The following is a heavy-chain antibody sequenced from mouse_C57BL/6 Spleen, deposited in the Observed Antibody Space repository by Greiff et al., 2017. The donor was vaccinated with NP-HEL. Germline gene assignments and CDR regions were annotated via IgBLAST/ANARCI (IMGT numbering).Heavy chain of an antibody. J-gene: IGHJ2*01. Sequence: VQLQQSGAELVRPGASVTLSCKASGYTFTDYEMHWVKQTPVHGLEWIGAIDPETGGTAYNQKFKGKAILTVDKSSSTAYMELRSLTSEDSAVYYGTSEGEDSRGVGYWGQGTTLTVSS. V-gene: IGHV1-15*01. CDR1: GYTFTDYE. CDR2: IDPETGGT. CDR3: TSEGEDSRGVGY. D-gene: IGHD1-1*02.